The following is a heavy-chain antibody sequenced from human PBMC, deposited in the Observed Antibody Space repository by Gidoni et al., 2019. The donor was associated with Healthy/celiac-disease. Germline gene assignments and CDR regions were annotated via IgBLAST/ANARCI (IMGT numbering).Heavy chain of an antibody. CDR3: ARASSRITMVRGVQFDY. J-gene: IGHJ4*02. D-gene: IGHD3-10*01. CDR2: IYYSGST. CDR1: GGSISSGGYY. V-gene: IGHV4-31*03. Sequence: QVQLQESGPGLVKPSQTLSLTCTVSGGSISSGGYYWSWIRQHPGKGLEWIGYIYYSGSTYYNPSLKSRVTISVDTSKNQFSLKLSSVTAADTAVYYCARASSRITMVRGVQFDYWGQGTLVTVSS.